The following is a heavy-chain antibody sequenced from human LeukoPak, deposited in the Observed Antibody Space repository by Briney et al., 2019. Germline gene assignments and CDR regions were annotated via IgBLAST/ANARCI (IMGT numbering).Heavy chain of an antibody. J-gene: IGHJ5*02. V-gene: IGHV4-38-2*02. Sequence: SETLSFTCAVSGYSISSGYYWGWIRQPPGKGLEWIGSIYHSGSTYYNPSLKSRVTISVDTSKNQFSLKLSSVTAADTAVYYCARDLGKVATTGGWFDPWGQGTLVTVSS. CDR3: ARDLGKVATTGGWFDP. CDR2: IYHSGST. D-gene: IGHD5-12*01. CDR1: GYSISSGYY.